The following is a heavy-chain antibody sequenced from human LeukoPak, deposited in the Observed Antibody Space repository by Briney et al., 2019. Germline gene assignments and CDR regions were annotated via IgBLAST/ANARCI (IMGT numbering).Heavy chain of an antibody. Sequence: ASVKVSCKASGYTFTGYYMHWVRQAPGQGLEWMGWINPNSGGTNYAQKFQGRVTMTRDTSISTAYMELSRLRPDDTAVYYCARDYHSPTVGKAFDIWGQGTMVTVSS. CDR2: INPNSGGT. J-gene: IGHJ3*02. CDR1: GYTFTGYY. D-gene: IGHD4-23*01. V-gene: IGHV1-2*02. CDR3: ARDYHSPTVGKAFDI.